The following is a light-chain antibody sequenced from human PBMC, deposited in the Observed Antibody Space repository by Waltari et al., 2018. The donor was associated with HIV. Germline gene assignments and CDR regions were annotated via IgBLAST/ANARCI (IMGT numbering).Light chain of an antibody. CDR1: SSDVGGYNF. CDR2: EVS. J-gene: IGLJ2*01. CDR3: SSFASGTSNV. Sequence: LTQPASVSGSPGQSITISCTGTSSDVGGYNFVSWYQLLPGRAPKLMIYEVSNRPSGVSNRFSGSKSGNTASLTISGLQPEDEADYYCSSFASGTSNVFGGGTKLTVL. V-gene: IGLV2-14*01.